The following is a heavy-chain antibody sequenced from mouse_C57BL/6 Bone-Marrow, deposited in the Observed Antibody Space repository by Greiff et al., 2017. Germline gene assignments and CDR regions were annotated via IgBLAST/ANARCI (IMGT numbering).Heavy chain of an antibody. Sequence: EVQLQQSGTVLARPGASVKMSCKTSGYTFTSYWMHWVKQRPGQGLEWIGAIYPGNSDTSYNQKFKGKAKLTAVTSASTAYMELSSLTNEDSAVYYCTSEGDSNYSWYFDVWGTGTTVTVSS. CDR2: IYPGNSDT. CDR1: GYTFTSYW. CDR3: TSEGDSNYSWYFDV. J-gene: IGHJ1*03. V-gene: IGHV1-5*01. D-gene: IGHD2-5*01.